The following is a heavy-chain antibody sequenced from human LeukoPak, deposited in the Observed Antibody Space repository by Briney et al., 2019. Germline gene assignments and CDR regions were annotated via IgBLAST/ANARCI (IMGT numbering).Heavy chain of an antibody. D-gene: IGHD3-10*01. J-gene: IGHJ4*02. CDR1: GDSVSSNSAA. CDR2: TYYRSKWYN. V-gene: IGHV6-1*01. CDR3: ARENTLVRGTRNPFDY. Sequence: SQTLSLTCAISGDSVSSNSAAWNWIRQSPSRGLEWLGRTYYRSKWYNDYAVSVKSRITINPDTSKNQFSLQLNSVTPEDTAVYYCARENTLVRGTRNPFDYWGRGTLVTVSS.